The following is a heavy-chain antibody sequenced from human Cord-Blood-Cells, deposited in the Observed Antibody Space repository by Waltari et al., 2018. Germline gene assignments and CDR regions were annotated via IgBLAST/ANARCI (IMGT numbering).Heavy chain of an antibody. Sequence: QVQLVQSGAEVKKPGASVKVSCKASGYTYTGYYMHWVRQAPGQGLEWMRWINPNSGGTNYAKKFQGRVTMTRDTSISTAYMELSRLRSDDTAVYYCARGDWFDPWGQGTLVTVSS. CDR2: INPNSGGT. J-gene: IGHJ5*02. CDR1: GYTYTGYY. CDR3: ARGDWFDP. V-gene: IGHV1-2*02.